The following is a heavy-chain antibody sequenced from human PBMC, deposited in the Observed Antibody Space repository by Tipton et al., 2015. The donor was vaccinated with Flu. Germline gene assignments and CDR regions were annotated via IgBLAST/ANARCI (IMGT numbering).Heavy chain of an antibody. CDR1: GYTFSSFD. V-gene: IGHV1-8*01. Sequence: QLVQSGAEVMKPGASVKIACKASGYTFSSFDINWVRQATGQGFEWIGWLNSDTGDTGYAQKFRGRVSMTRDTSTGIAYMELSSLRSEDTAVYYCARTSPKYYYYGMDVWGQGTTVTVSS. CDR3: ARTSPKYYYYGMDV. CDR2: LNSDTGDT. J-gene: IGHJ6*02.